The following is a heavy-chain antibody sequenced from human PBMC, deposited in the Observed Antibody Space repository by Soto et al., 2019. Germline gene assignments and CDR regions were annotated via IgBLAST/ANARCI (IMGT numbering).Heavy chain of an antibody. CDR2: ISSSSSYI. V-gene: IGHV3-21*01. CDR1: GFTFSSYS. CDR3: ARDITLIVVVPAAIDYFDY. J-gene: IGHJ4*02. D-gene: IGHD2-2*01. Sequence: EVQLVESGGGLVKPGGSLRLSCAASGFTFSSYSMNWVRQAPGKGLEWVSSISSSSSYIYYADSVKGRFTISRDNAKNSLYLQMNSLRAEDTAVYYCARDITLIVVVPAAIDYFDYWGQETLVTVSS.